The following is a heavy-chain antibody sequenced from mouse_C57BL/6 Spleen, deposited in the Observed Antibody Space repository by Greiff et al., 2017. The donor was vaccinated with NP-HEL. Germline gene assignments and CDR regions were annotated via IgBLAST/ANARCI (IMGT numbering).Heavy chain of an antibody. V-gene: IGHV1-72*01. CDR2: IDPTNGDT. J-gene: IGHJ2*01. CDR1: GYTFTSYW. Sequence: QVQLKQPGAELVKPGASVKLSCKASGYTFTSYWMHWVKQRPGRGLEWIGRIDPTNGDTKYNEKFKSKATLTVDKPSSTAYMQLSSLTSEDSAVYYCARDYYGSSPNYWGQGTTLTVSS. D-gene: IGHD1-1*01. CDR3: ARDYYGSSPNY.